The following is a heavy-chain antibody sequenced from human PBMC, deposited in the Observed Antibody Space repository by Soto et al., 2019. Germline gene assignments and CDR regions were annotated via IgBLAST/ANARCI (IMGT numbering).Heavy chain of an antibody. J-gene: IGHJ4*02. Sequence: SETLSLTCTVSGVSITPYYWAWIRHPPGKGLEWIGYVYHTGNTYYNPSLKSRVTISLDTSKNQVSLRLKSVTAADTAVYYCAREQYNWKLWGQGTLVTVSS. CDR3: AREQYNWKL. D-gene: IGHD1-20*01. CDR1: GVSITPYY. CDR2: VYHTGNT. V-gene: IGHV4-59*01.